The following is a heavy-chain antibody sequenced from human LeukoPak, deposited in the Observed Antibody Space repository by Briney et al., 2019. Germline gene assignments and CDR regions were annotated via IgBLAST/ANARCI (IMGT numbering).Heavy chain of an antibody. D-gene: IGHD3-9*01. CDR2: ISPNGRT. CDR3: ARDRSLGRYDAFDI. V-gene: IGHV4-4*08. Sequence: SETLSLTCTVSGGSISGYYWSWIRQPPGKGLEWIGYISPNGRTNYSPSLQSRVTISKDTSKNQFSLKLSSVTAADTAVYYCARDRSLGRYDAFDIWGQGTMVTVSS. CDR1: GGSISGYY. J-gene: IGHJ3*02.